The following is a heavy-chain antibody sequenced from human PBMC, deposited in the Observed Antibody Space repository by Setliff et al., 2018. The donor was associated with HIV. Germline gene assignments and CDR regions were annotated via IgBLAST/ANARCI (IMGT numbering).Heavy chain of an antibody. J-gene: IGHJ4*02. V-gene: IGHV4-39*07. CDR3: ARASFWSGYYGY. CDR2: IYYSGST. Sequence: PSETLSLTCTVSGGSISSSSYYWGWIRQPPGKGLEWIGSIYYSGSTYYNPSLKSRVTISVDTSKNQFSLKLSSVTAADTAVYYCARASFWSGYYGYWGQGTLVTVS. CDR1: GGSISSSSYY. D-gene: IGHD3-3*01.